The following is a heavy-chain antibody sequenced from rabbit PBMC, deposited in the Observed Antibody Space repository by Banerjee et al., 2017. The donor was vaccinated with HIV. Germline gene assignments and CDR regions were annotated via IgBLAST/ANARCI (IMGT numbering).Heavy chain of an antibody. CDR3: ARSGDDDYDYGNL. V-gene: IGHV1S40*01. CDR1: GSDFSSYYY. D-gene: IGHD6-1*01. J-gene: IGHJ4*01. CDR2: IYTSSAIT. Sequence: QSLEESGGGLVKPGGTLSLTCKASGSDFSSYYYMCWVRQAPGKGLELIACIYTSSAITDYANWAKGRFTISKTSSTTVTLQMTSLTAADTATYFCARSGDDDYDYGNLWGPGTLVTVS.